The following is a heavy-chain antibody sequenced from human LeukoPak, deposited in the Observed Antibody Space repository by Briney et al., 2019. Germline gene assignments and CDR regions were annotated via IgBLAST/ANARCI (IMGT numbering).Heavy chain of an antibody. D-gene: IGHD4-17*01. CDR2: ISGSGGST. V-gene: IGHV3-23*01. Sequence: GGSLRLSCVASGSTFSSYAMSWVRQAPGKGLEWVSAISGSGGSTYYADSVKGRFTISRDNSKNTLYLQMNSLRAEDTAVYYCAKGDDDYGDYYFDYWGQGTLVTVSS. J-gene: IGHJ4*02. CDR3: AKGDDDYGDYYFDY. CDR1: GSTFSSYA.